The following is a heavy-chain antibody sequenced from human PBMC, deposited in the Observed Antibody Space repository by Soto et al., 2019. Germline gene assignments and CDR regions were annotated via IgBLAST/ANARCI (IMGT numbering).Heavy chain of an antibody. CDR1: GGSISSGDYY. J-gene: IGHJ5*01. CDR2: IYYSGST. V-gene: IGHV4-30-4*01. D-gene: IGHD3-10*01. CDR3: ARYYYGSGRYNWFDS. Sequence: SETLSLTCTVSGGSISSGDYYWSWIRQPPGKGLERIGYIYYSGSTYYNPSLKSRVTISVDTSKNQFSLKLSSVTAADTAVYYCARYYYGSGRYNWFDSWGQGTLVTVSS.